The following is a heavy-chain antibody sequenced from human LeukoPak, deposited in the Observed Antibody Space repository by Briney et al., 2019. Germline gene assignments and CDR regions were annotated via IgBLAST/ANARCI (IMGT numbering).Heavy chain of an antibody. V-gene: IGHV3-21*01. Sequence: GGSLRLSCAASGFTFSSYSMNWVPQAPGKGLEWVSSISSSSSYIYYADSVKGRFTISRDNAKNSLYLQMNSLRAEDTVVYCWVRQRSIAVAGTGLDYPGQGALVTVSS. J-gene: IGHJ4*02. CDR1: GFTFSSYS. CDR3: VRQRSIAVAGTGLDY. CDR2: ISSSSSYI. D-gene: IGHD6-19*01.